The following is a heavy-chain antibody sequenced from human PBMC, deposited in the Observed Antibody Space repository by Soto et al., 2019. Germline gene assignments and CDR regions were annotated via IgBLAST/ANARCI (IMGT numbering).Heavy chain of an antibody. CDR3: ARANRDYGEDY. V-gene: IGHV4-31*03. CDR1: GGSISSGGYY. CDR2: IYYSGNT. Sequence: QVQLQESGPGLVKPSQTLSLTCTVSGGSISSGGYYWSWIRQHPGKGLEWIGYIYYSGNTYYNPSLKRRVTISVDTTKNQFSRKLSSVAAADTAVYYCARANRDYGEDYWGQGTLVTVSS. J-gene: IGHJ4*02. D-gene: IGHD4-17*01.